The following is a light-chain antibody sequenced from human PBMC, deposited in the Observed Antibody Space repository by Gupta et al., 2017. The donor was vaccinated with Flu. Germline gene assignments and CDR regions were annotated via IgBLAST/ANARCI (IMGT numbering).Light chain of an antibody. J-gene: IGLJ3*02. CDR1: SSNVGGYND. V-gene: IGLV2-8*01. CDR3: SSYGGPKV. CDR2: DVN. Sequence: QSVAISCTGTSSNVGGYNDVSWYQQHPGKAPKLIIFDVNKRPSGVPDRFSGSKSGNTASLTVSGLQTEDEAEYYCSSYGGPKVFGGGTKLTVL.